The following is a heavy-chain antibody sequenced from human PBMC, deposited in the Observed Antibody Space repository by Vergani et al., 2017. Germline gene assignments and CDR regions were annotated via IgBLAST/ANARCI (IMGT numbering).Heavy chain of an antibody. CDR2: INHSGST. D-gene: IGHD3-10*01. CDR3: ARLWFGEHDY. CDR1: GGPFRGYY. J-gene: IGHJ4*02. V-gene: IGHV4-34*01. Sequence: QVQLQQWGAGLLKPSENLSLTCAVHGGPFRGYYWSWIRQPPGKGLEWSGEINHSGSTNYNPSLKSRVTISVNTSKNQFSLKLSSVTAADTAVYYCARLWFGEHDYWGQGTLVTVSS.